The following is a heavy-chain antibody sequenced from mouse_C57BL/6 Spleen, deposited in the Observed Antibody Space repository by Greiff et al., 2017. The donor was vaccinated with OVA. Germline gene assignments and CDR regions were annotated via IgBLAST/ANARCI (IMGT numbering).Heavy chain of an antibody. Sequence: QVQLQQPGAELVRPGSSVKLSCKASGYTFTSYWMHWVKQRPIQGLEWIGNIDPSDSETHYNQKFKDKATLTVDKSSSTAYMQLRSLTSEDSAVYYCARDYDGTWCAYWGQGTLVTVSA. CDR2: IDPSDSET. J-gene: IGHJ3*01. CDR1: GYTFTSYW. D-gene: IGHD1-1*01. V-gene: IGHV1-52*01. CDR3: ARDYDGTWCAY.